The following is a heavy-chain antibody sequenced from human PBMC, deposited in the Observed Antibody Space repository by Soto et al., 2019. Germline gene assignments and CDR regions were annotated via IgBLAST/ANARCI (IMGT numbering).Heavy chain of an antibody. V-gene: IGHV4-31*03. D-gene: IGHD2-8*01. CDR3: ARENFGVIIHDAFDL. CDR2: IYDSETT. J-gene: IGHJ3*01. Sequence: KASETLSLTCTVSGDSVSSGGYYWNWIRQHPGRGLEWLGYIYDSETTYYNPSLESRLSISVDASKNQFSLKVTSVTPADTAVYYCARENFGVIIHDAFDLWGQGTMVTVSS. CDR1: GDSVSSGGYY.